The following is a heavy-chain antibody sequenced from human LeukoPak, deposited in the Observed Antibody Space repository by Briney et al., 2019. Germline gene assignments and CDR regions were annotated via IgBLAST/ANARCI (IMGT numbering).Heavy chain of an antibody. CDR1: GGSISSGSYY. V-gene: IGHV4-61*02. CDR2: IYTSGST. Sequence: SQTLSLTCTVSGGSISSGSYYWGWIRQPAGKGLEWIGRIYTSGSTNYNPSLKSRVTISVDTSKNQFSLKLCSVTAADTAVYYCARGDHYDILTGPDYWGQGTLVTVSS. J-gene: IGHJ4*02. CDR3: ARGDHYDILTGPDY. D-gene: IGHD3-9*01.